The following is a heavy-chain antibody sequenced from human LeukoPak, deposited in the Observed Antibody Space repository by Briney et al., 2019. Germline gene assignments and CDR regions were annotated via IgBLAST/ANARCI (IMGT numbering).Heavy chain of an antibody. CDR1: GGTFSSYA. Sequence: SGKVSCKAFGGTFSSYAITWVRQAPGQGLEWMGRIIPIFDTANYAQNFQGRVTITTDESTSTAYMELSSLRSEDTAVYYCARGVGYGYNWFDSWVQGTLVTVSS. V-gene: IGHV1-69*05. J-gene: IGHJ5*01. D-gene: IGHD5-24*01. CDR3: ARGVGYGYNWFDS. CDR2: IIPIFDTA.